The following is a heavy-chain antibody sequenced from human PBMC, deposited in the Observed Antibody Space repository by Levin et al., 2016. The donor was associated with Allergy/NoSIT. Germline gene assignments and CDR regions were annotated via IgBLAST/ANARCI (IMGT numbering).Heavy chain of an antibody. CDR1: GFTFSSYG. CDR3: AREQQLVRRYYYYGMDV. V-gene: IGHV3-33*01. Sequence: SLKISCAASGFTFSSYGMHWVRQAPGKGLEWVAVIWYDGSNKYYADSVKGRFTISRDNSKNTLYLQMNSLRAEDTAVYYCAREQQLVRRYYYYGMDVWGQGTTVTVSS. CDR2: IWYDGSNK. D-gene: IGHD6-13*01. J-gene: IGHJ6*02.